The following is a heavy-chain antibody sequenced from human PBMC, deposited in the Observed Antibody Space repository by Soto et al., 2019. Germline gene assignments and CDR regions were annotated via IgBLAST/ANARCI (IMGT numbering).Heavy chain of an antibody. CDR1: GFTFSSNW. Sequence: GGSLRLSCAASGFTFSSNWMHWVRRVPGRGLVWVSRINADGSETNYEDSVEGRFTISRDNPKNTLYLQMNSLRAEETAVYYCARDGEGFWGQGTMVTVYS. J-gene: IGHJ4*02. CDR3: ARDGEGF. CDR2: INADGSET. V-gene: IGHV3-74*01. D-gene: IGHD2-21*01.